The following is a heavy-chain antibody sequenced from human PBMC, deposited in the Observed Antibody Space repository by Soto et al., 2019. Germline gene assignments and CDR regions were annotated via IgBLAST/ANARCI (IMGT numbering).Heavy chain of an antibody. V-gene: IGHV3-23*01. CDR1: GFTFSS. Sequence: GGSLRLSCAASGFTFSSMTWVRQAPGKGLEWVSTISGSGGSAYYADSVKGRFTISRDNSKNTLYLQMNSLRAEDTAVYYCAKDRGQYFDYWGQGTLVTVSS. D-gene: IGHD5-12*01. J-gene: IGHJ4*02. CDR3: AKDRGQYFDY. CDR2: ISGSGGSA.